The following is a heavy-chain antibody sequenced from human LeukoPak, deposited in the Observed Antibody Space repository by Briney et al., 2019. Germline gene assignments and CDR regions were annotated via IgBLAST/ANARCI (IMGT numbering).Heavy chain of an antibody. Sequence: PGGSLRLSCEASGFSFSSYEMNWVRQAPGKGLEWVAYISSSGSSIYYADFVKGRFTISRDNAKNSLYLQMNSLRAEDTAVYYCARAMVREALDYWGQGTLVTVSS. D-gene: IGHD3-10*01. CDR2: ISSSGSSI. CDR1: GFSFSSYE. V-gene: IGHV3-48*03. CDR3: ARAMVREALDY. J-gene: IGHJ4*02.